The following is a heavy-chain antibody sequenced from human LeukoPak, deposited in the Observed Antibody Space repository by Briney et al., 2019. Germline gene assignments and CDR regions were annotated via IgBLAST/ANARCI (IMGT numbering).Heavy chain of an antibody. Sequence: GGSLRLSCAASGFTFTNAWMAWVRRAPGKGLEWVGRIKTKVDGETTDYAAPVKGRFTISRDDSKNTLYLEMNSLKTEDTALYYCTTVGVTRRTGSFLFDYWGQGTLVAVSS. CDR2: IKTKVDGETT. CDR3: TTVGVTRRTGSFLFDY. J-gene: IGHJ4*02. CDR1: GFTFTNAW. D-gene: IGHD3-3*01. V-gene: IGHV3-15*01.